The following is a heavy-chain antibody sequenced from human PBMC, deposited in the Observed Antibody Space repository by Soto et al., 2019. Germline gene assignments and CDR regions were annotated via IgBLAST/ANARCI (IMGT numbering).Heavy chain of an antibody. Sequence: QVQLVESGGGVVQPGRSQRLSCAASGFTFSSYAMHWVRQAPGKGLEWVAVISYDGSNKYYADSVKGRFTISRDNSKNTLYLQMNSLRAEDTAVYYCAREHYGGNSPLGGWGQGTLVTVSS. V-gene: IGHV3-30-3*01. J-gene: IGHJ4*02. D-gene: IGHD4-17*01. CDR2: ISYDGSNK. CDR1: GFTFSSYA. CDR3: AREHYGGNSPLGG.